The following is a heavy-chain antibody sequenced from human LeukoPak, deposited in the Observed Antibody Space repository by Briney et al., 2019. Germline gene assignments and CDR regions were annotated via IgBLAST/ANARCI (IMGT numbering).Heavy chain of an antibody. J-gene: IGHJ4*02. CDR3: AKDSPYAYYGSGSYWDY. Sequence: QTGGSLRLSCAASGFTFSSYGMHWVRQAPGKGLEWVAFIRYDGSNKYYADSVKGRFTISRDNSKNTLYLQMNSLRAEDTAVYYCAKDSPYAYYGSGSYWDYWGQGTLVTVSS. D-gene: IGHD3-10*01. CDR1: GFTFSSYG. V-gene: IGHV3-30*02. CDR2: IRYDGSNK.